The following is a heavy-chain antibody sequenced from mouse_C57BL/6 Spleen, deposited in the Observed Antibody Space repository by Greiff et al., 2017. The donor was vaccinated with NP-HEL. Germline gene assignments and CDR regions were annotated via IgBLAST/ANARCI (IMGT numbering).Heavy chain of an antibody. Sequence: QVQLQQPGAELVMPGASVKLSCKASGYTFTSYWMHWVKQRPGQGLEWIGEIDPSDSYTNYNQKFKGKSTLTVDKSSSTAYMQLSSLTSEDSAVYYCARPFPGTGFAYWGQGTLVTVSA. CDR1: GYTFTSYW. CDR3: ARPFPGTGFAY. J-gene: IGHJ3*01. V-gene: IGHV1-69*01. D-gene: IGHD4-1*01. CDR2: IDPSDSYT.